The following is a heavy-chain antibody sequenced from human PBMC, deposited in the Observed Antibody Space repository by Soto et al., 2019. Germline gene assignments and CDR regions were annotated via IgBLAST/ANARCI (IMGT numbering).Heavy chain of an antibody. J-gene: IGHJ5*02. CDR3: ARASFLGIAAAGTFDP. V-gene: IGHV1-2*04. CDR2: INPNSGGT. CDR1: GYTFTSYD. Sequence: ASVKVSCKASGYTFTSYDINWVRQAPGQGLEWMGWINPNSGGTNYAQKFQGWVTMTRDTSISTAYMELSRLRSDDTAVYYCARASFLGIAAAGTFDPWGQGTLVTVSS. D-gene: IGHD6-13*01.